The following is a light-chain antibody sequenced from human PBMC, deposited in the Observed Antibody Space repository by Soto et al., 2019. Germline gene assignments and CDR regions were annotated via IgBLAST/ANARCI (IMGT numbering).Light chain of an antibody. CDR2: GAS. CDR3: KQYGSSSCT. J-gene: IGKJ1*01. Sequence: EIVLTQSPGTLSLSPGERATLSCRARQSVSSSYLAWYQQKPGQAPRLLIYGASSRATGIPDRFSGSGSETAVTLTISRREPEDFAVYDCKQYGSSSCTFGQGTKVEIK. V-gene: IGKV3-20*01. CDR1: QSVSSSY.